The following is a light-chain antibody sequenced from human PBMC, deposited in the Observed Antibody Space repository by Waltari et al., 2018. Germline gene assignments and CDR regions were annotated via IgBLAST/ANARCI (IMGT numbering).Light chain of an antibody. V-gene: IGLV2-14*03. CDR3: SSYTSSSTRV. Sequence: QSALPQPASVSGSPGQSITISCTGTTSDLGGYTFVSWYQQHPGKAPKLMIYDVTNRPSGVSNRFSGSKSGNTASLTISGLQAEDEADYYCSSYTSSSTRVFGTGTKVTVL. J-gene: IGLJ1*01. CDR1: TSDLGGYTF. CDR2: DVT.